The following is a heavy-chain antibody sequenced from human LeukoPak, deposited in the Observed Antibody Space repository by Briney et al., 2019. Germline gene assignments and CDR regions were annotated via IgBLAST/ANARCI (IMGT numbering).Heavy chain of an antibody. CDR2: IDSSGRT. V-gene: IGHV4-4*07. CDR1: GGSISSYF. D-gene: IGHD6-25*01. CDR3: ARVEMGSEVSCCFADV. Sequence: SETLSLTCTVSGGSISSYFWSWIRQPAGKGLEWIGHIDSSGRTNYNPSLKSRVSMSVDKSKNQFSVKVTSVSAAGTALYYCARVEMGSEVSCCFADVWGKGTTVTVSS. J-gene: IGHJ6*04.